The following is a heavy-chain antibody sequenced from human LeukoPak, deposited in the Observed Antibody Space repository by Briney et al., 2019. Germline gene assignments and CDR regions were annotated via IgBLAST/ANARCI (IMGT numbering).Heavy chain of an antibody. CDR1: GGSFSGYY. CDR2: INHSGST. D-gene: IGHD3-3*01. CDR3: ARHPDFWSGYSFDP. V-gene: IGHV4-34*01. J-gene: IGHJ5*02. Sequence: SETLSLTCAVYGGSFSGYYWSWIRQPPGKGLEWIGEINHSGSTNYNPSLKSRVTISVDTSKNQFSLKLSSVTAADTAVYYCARHPDFWSGYSFDPWGQGTLVTVSS.